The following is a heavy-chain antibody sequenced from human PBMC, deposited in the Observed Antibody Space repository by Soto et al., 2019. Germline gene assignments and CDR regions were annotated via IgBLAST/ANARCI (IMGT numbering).Heavy chain of an antibody. CDR3: ARANISPAPGLSWMED. V-gene: IGHV3-11*01. Sequence: GGSLRLSCAASGFTFRDYYMTWVRQAPGKGLEWVSYISSSETTIYYADSVKGRFSISRDNAKNSLYLQMNSLRAEDPAVYDFARANISPAPGLSWMEDWGQGTTVDVSS. J-gene: IGHJ6*01. D-gene: IGHD2-8*02. CDR2: ISSSETTI. CDR1: GFTFRDYY.